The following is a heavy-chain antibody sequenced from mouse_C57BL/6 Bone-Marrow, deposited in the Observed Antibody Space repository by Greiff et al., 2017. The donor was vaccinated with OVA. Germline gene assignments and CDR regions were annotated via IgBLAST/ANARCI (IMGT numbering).Heavy chain of an antibody. D-gene: IGHD4-1*01. V-gene: IGHV2-2*01. Sequence: QVQLQQSGPGLVQPSQSLSITCTVSGFSLTSYGVHWVRQSPGKGLEWLGVLWSGGSTDYNAAFISRLSISKDNSKSQVFFKMNSLQADDTSIYYCARKGKLGPSWFAYWGQGTLVTVSA. CDR2: LWSGGST. CDR1: GFSLTSYG. J-gene: IGHJ3*01. CDR3: ARKGKLGPSWFAY.